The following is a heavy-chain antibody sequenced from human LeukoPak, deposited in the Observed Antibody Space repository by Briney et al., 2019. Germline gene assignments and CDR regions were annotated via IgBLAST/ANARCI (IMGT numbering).Heavy chain of an antibody. CDR2: IYPGDSDT. CDR3: ARTYYYDSSGYYSEPYFDY. V-gene: IGHV5-51*01. Sequence: GESLKISCKGSGYSFTSYWIGWVRQMRGKGLEWMGIIYPGDSDTRYSPSFQGQVTISADKSISTAYLQWSSLKASDTAMYYCARTYYYDSSGYYSEPYFDYWGQGTLVTVSS. CDR1: GYSFTSYW. D-gene: IGHD3-22*01. J-gene: IGHJ4*02.